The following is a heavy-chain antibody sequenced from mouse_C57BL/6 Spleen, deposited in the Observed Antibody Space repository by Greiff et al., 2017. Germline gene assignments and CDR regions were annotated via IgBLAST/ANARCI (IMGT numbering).Heavy chain of an antibody. CDR3: ATEFITTVVRYCDV. Sequence: QVQLQQPGAELVKPGASVKLSCKASGYTFTSYWMHWVKQRPGQGLEWIGMIHPNSGSTNYNEKFKSKATLTVDKSSSTAYMQLSSLTSEDSAVYYCATEFITTVVRYCDVWGTGTTVTVSS. CDR1: GYTFTSYW. D-gene: IGHD1-1*01. J-gene: IGHJ1*03. V-gene: IGHV1-64*01. CDR2: IHPNSGST.